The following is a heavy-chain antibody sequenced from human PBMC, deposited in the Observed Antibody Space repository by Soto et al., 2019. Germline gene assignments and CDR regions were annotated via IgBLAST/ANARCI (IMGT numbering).Heavy chain of an antibody. V-gene: IGHV3-48*02. J-gene: IGHJ4*02. D-gene: IGHD3-9*01. CDR1: GGKCVGHI. CDR3: AREDILGVRSFDY. Sequence: GVSQRLSYGASGGKCVGHIWNWVRQIPGKGLEWVSYISSGSKTIYYAESVKGRFTVSRDNARNSQYLQMNSLRDEDTAVYYCAREDILGVRSFDYWGQGTLVTVFS. CDR2: ISSGSKTI.